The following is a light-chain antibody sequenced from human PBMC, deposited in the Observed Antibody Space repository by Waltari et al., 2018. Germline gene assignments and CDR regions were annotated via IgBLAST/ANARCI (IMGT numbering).Light chain of an antibody. V-gene: IGLV2-14*03. J-gene: IGLJ2*01. Sequence: QSALTQPASVSGSPGQSITISCPGTTSDVGAYAYVSWYQQHPGKAPKLMIYDVKSRPSGVSARFSGSKSGNTASLTISGLQTEDEADYYCSSSTTTTLIFGGGTKLTVL. CDR1: TSDVGAYAY. CDR3: SSSTTTTLI. CDR2: DVK.